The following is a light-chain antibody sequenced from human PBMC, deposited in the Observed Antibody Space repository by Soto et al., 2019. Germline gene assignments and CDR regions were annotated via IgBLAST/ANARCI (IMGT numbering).Light chain of an antibody. CDR1: SSDVGGYNY. CDR2: DVS. CDR3: SSYTSSSTLVV. V-gene: IGLV2-14*01. Sequence: QSALTQPASVSGSPGQSITISCTGTSSDVGGYNYVSWYQQHPGKAPKLMIYDVSNRPSGVSNRFSGSKSGNTASLTISGLQDEDEVDYYCSSYTSSSTLVVFGGGTKLTVL. J-gene: IGLJ2*01.